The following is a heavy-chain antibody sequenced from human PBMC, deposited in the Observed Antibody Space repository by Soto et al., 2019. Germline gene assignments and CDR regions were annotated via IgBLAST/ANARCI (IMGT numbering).Heavy chain of an antibody. CDR3: ARGIAVAGSILYYFDY. CDR2: INPNSGGT. CDR1: GYTFTGYY. J-gene: IGHJ4*02. Sequence: ASVKVSCKASGYTFTGYYMHWVRQAPGQGLEWMGWINPNSGGTNYAQKFQGWVTMTRDTSISTAYMELGRLRSDDTAVYYCARGIAVAGSILYYFDYWGQGTLVTVSS. D-gene: IGHD6-19*01. V-gene: IGHV1-2*04.